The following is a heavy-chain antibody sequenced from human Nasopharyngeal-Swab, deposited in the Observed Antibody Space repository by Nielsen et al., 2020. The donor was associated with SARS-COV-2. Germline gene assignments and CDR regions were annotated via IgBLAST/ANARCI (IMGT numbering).Heavy chain of an antibody. D-gene: IGHD2-2*01. Sequence: AGSLTLSCAASGFTSSSYNMNWVRQAPGKGLEWVSSISTSSSYIYYADSVKGRFTISRDNAKNSLYLQMNSLRAEDTAVYYCARDIVVVPAATGYYYYGMDVWGQGTTVTVSS. V-gene: IGHV3-21*04. J-gene: IGHJ6*02. CDR3: ARDIVVVPAATGYYYYGMDV. CDR1: GFTSSSYN. CDR2: ISTSSSYI.